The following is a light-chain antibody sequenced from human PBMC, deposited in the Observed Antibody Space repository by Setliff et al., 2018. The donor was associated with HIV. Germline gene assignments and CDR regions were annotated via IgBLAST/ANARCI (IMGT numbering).Light chain of an antibody. V-gene: IGLV2-14*03. CDR1: SSDVGGYDF. Sequence: QSALAQPASVSGSPGQSITISCIGTSSDVGGYDFVSWYQQSSAKAPKLIIFDVSERPSRLFHRFSGSKSGNTASLTTSGLLTEDGGDYFCASYRSPATYVFGIGTKVTVL. CDR3: ASYRSPATYV. J-gene: IGLJ1*01. CDR2: DVS.